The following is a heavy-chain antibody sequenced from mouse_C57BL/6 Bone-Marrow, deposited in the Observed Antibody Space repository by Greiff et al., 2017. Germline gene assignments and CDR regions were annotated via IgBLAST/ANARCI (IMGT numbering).Heavy chain of an antibody. CDR1: GFTFSSYA. CDR2: ISDGGSYT. D-gene: IGHD1-1*01. Sequence: EVQLQESGGGLVKPGGSLKLSCAASGFTFSSYAMSWVRQTPEKRLEWVATISDGGSYTYYPDNVKGRFTLSRDNAKNNLYLQMSHLKSEDTARYYCARGDYYGSTYYAMDYWGQGTSVTVSS. V-gene: IGHV5-4*01. CDR3: ARGDYYGSTYYAMDY. J-gene: IGHJ4*01.